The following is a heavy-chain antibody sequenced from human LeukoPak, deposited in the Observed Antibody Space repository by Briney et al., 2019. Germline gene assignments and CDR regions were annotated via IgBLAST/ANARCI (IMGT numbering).Heavy chain of an antibody. J-gene: IGHJ3*02. CDR3: AKNKGYYYDSSAGGDAFDI. D-gene: IGHD3-22*01. CDR1: GFTFSSYA. V-gene: IGHV3-23*01. Sequence: GGSLRLSCAASGFTFSSYAMSWVRQAPGKGLDWVSHISGSGGSTYYADSVKGRFTISRDNSKNTLYLQMNSLRAEDTAVYYCAKNKGYYYDSSAGGDAFDIWGQGTMVTVSS. CDR2: ISGSGGST.